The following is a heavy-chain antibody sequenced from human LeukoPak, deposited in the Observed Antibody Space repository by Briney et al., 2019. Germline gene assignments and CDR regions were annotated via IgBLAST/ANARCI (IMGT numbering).Heavy chain of an antibody. V-gene: IGHV3-74*01. CDR1: EFTFSSYW. CDR3: ARDGPGYSSSWWAIYYYYYMDV. CDR2: INSDGSST. D-gene: IGHD6-13*01. J-gene: IGHJ6*03. Sequence: GGSLRLSCAASEFTFSSYWMHWVRQAPGKGLVWVSRINSDGSSTSYADSVKGRFTISRDNAKNTLYLQMNSLRAEDTAVYYCARDGPGYSSSWWAIYYYYYMDVWGKGTTVTVSS.